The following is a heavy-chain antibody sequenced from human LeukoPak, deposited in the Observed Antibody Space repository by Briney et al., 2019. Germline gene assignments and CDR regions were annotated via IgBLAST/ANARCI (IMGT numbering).Heavy chain of an antibody. CDR1: GFTVSNNR. D-gene: IGHD1-26*01. V-gene: IGHV3-53*01. J-gene: IGHJ1*01. Sequence: GGSLRLSCAASGFTVSNNRLSWVRQAPGMGLEWVSTIYSDGNTYYPDSVKGRFTISRDGSKNTLYLQLNSLRAEDTAIYYCVREREGSNSEHWGQGTLVTVSS. CDR2: IYSDGNT. CDR3: VREREGSNSEH.